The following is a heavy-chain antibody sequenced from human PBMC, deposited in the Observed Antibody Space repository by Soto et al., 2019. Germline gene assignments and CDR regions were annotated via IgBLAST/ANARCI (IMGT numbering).Heavy chain of an antibody. CDR2: IIPIFGTA. V-gene: IGHV1-69*06. CDR3: ARRLTYYYGSGSYSWFDP. D-gene: IGHD3-10*01. CDR1: GGTFSSYA. Sequence: QVQLVQSGAEVKKPGSSVKVSCKASGGTFSSYAISWVRQAPGQGLEWMGGIIPIFGTANYAQKFQGRVTITADKSTSTAYMELSSLRSEDTAVYYCARRLTYYYGSGSYSWFDPWGQGTLVTVSS. J-gene: IGHJ5*02.